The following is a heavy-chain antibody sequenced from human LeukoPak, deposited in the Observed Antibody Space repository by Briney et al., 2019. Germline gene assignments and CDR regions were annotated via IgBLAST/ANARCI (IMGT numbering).Heavy chain of an antibody. V-gene: IGHV4-39*01. D-gene: IGHD3-22*01. J-gene: IGHJ4*02. Sequence: SETLSLTCTVSGGSISSSSYYWGWIRQPPGKGLEWIGSIYYSGNTYYNPSLKSRVTISVDTSKNQFSLKLSSVSAADTAVYYCARGALYDSSGYYLDYWGQGTLVTVSS. CDR1: GGSISSSSYY. CDR3: ARGALYDSSGYYLDY. CDR2: IYYSGNT.